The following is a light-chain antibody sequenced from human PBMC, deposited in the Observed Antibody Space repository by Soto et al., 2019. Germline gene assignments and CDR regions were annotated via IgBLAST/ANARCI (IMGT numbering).Light chain of an antibody. CDR2: AAS. Sequence: DIPMTQSPSSLSASVGDRVTITCRASQSISSYLNWYQQKPGQAPKLLIYAASSLQSGVPSRFSGSGSGTDFTLTISSLQPEDFATYYCQQSYSTPYTLGQGNKLELK. CDR1: QSISSY. J-gene: IGKJ2*01. CDR3: QQSYSTPYT. V-gene: IGKV1-39*01.